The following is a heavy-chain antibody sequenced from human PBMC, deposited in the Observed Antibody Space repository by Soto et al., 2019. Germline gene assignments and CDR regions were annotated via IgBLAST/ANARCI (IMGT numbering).Heavy chain of an antibody. CDR2: IKQDGSEK. Sequence: GGSLRLSCAASGFTFSSYWMSWVRQAPGKGLEWVANIKQDGSEKYYLDSVKGRFTISREKAKNSLYLQMNSLRAEDTAVYYCARLSGVVPAAMLDYYYYYYMDVWGKGTTVTVSS. D-gene: IGHD2-2*01. CDR1: GFTFSSYW. V-gene: IGHV3-7*01. J-gene: IGHJ6*03. CDR3: ARLSGVVPAAMLDYYYYYYMDV.